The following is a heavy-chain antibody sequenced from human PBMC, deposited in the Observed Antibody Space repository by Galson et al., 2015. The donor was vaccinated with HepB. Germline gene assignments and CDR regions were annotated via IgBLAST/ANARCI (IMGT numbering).Heavy chain of an antibody. CDR2: ISSSSRTI. Sequence: SLRLSCAASGFKFDDHDMNWVRQAPGKGLEWISFISSSSRTIYYADSVKGRFTISRDNAKNSLYLQMNSLRAEDTAVYYCARRIDSWGQGTLVTVSS. CDR3: ARRIDS. CDR1: GFKFDDHD. V-gene: IGHV3-48*01. J-gene: IGHJ4*02.